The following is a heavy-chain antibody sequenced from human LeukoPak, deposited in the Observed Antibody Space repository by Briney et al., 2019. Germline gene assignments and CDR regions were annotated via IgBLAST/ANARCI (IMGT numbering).Heavy chain of an antibody. D-gene: IGHD6-13*01. CDR2: INTDGSTT. Sequence: GGSLRLSCAASGFTFSSYLMHWVRQDPGKGLVWVSRINTDGSTTTYADSVKGRFTISRDNSKNTLYLQMNSLRAEDTAVYYCANGGSSTWYEFDYWGQGTLVTVSS. V-gene: IGHV3-74*01. J-gene: IGHJ4*02. CDR1: GFTFSSYL. CDR3: ANGGSSTWYEFDY.